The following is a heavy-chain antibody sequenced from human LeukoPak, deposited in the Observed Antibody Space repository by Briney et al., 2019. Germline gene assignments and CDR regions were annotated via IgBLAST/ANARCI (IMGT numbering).Heavy chain of an antibody. Sequence: ASVKVSCKASGYTFTGYYMHWVRQAPGQGLEWMGWINPNSGGTNYAQKFQGRVTMTRDTSISTAYMELSRLRSDDTAVYYCARDSSSSWKWWFDPWDQGTLVTVSS. CDR1: GYTFTGYY. V-gene: IGHV1-2*02. J-gene: IGHJ5*02. CDR2: INPNSGGT. D-gene: IGHD6-13*01. CDR3: ARDSSSSWKWWFDP.